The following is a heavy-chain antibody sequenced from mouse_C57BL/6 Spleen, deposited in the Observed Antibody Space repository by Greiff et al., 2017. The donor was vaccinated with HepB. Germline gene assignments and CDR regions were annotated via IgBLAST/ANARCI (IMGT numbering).Heavy chain of an antibody. CDR2: ISSGGDYI. D-gene: IGHD1-1*01. Sequence: DVHLVESGEGLVKPGGSLKLSCAASGFTFSSYAMSWVRQTPEKRLEWVAYISSGGDYIYYADTVKGRFTISRDNARNTLYLQMSSLKSEDTAMYYCTRLYYGSSYNWGQGTTLTVSS. CDR1: GFTFSSYA. CDR3: TRLYYGSSYN. J-gene: IGHJ2*01. V-gene: IGHV5-9-1*02.